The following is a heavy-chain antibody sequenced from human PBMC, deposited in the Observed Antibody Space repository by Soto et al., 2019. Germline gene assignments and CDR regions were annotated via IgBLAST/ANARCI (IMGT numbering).Heavy chain of an antibody. CDR1: GYTFTNYV. CDR3: ARGLNIFGVVIGY. V-gene: IGHV1-3*01. D-gene: IGHD3-3*01. J-gene: IGHJ4*02. CDR2: INSGNGNT. Sequence: ASVKVSCKTSGYTFTNYVVDWVRQAPGQGLEWMGWINSGNGNTKYSEKFQGRVTITRDTSASTAYMELNSLTSEDTAVYYCARGLNIFGVVIGYWGQGTLVTVSS.